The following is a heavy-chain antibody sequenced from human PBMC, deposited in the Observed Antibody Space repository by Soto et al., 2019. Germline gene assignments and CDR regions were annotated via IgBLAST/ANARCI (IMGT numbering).Heavy chain of an antibody. Sequence: ASVKVSCKASGYKFTTYFIHWVRQAPGQGLEWMGMIHPSGDTGYAQKFRGRVTMTIDTSTTTAYMELRNLTSEDTAVYFSVRGYCKTSPFSGELKFWGQGPMVTVYS. J-gene: IGHJ1*01. CDR2: IHPSGDT. CDR3: VRGYCKTSPFSGELKF. V-gene: IGHV1-46*01. CDR1: GYKFTTYF. D-gene: IGHD2-15*01.